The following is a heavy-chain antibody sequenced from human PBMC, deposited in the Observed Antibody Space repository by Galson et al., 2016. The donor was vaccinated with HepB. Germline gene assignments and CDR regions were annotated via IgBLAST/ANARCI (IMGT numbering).Heavy chain of an antibody. CDR1: GFTFSNYE. V-gene: IGHV3-48*03. CDR2: VSNSGGTI. D-gene: IGHD3-3*01. CDR3: ARQMTYYDFWTGYPRPFDY. J-gene: IGHJ4*02. Sequence: SLRLSCAATGFTFSNYEMDWVRQAPGKGLEWVSYVSNSGGTIYYADSVKGRFTISRDNAKNSLYLQMNNLRADDTAVYYCARQMTYYDFWTGYPRPFDYWGQGTLVTVSS.